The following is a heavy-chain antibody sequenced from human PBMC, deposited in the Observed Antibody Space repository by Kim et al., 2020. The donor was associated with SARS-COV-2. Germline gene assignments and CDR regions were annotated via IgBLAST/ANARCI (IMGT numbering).Heavy chain of an antibody. CDR2: RGSS. CDR3: AAGRRLGY. J-gene: IGHJ4*02. D-gene: IGHD3-16*01. Sequence: RGSSNYNPSLKSRVTRSVDTSRNQCSLKLNSVTAADTAVYYCAAGRRLGYWGQGTLVTVSS. V-gene: IGHV4-59*09.